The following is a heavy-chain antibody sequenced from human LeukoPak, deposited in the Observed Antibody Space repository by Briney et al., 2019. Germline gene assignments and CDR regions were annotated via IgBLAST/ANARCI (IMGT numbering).Heavy chain of an antibody. Sequence: SETLSLTCTVSGGSISSYYWSWIRQPPGKGLDWIGYIYYSGSTNYNPSLKSRVTISVDTSKNQFSLKLSSVTAADTAVYYCARGTGTTWLDYWGQGTLVTVSS. CDR2: IYYSGST. J-gene: IGHJ4*02. D-gene: IGHD1-7*01. CDR3: ARGTGTTWLDY. CDR1: GGSISSYY. V-gene: IGHV4-59*01.